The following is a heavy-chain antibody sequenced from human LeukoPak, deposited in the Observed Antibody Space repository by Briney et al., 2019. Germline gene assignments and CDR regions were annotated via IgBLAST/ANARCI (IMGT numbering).Heavy chain of an antibody. CDR1: GDTFNNNA. D-gene: IGHD3-22*01. J-gene: IGHJ4*02. Sequence: SVKVSCKXSGDTFNNNAINWVRQAPGQGLEWMGSIIPIFGTPNYAQKFEGRLMITADRSTTTAYMELSSLRAEDTAVYYCARDTNMILLDYWGQGTLITVSS. CDR3: ARDTNMILLDY. CDR2: IIPIFGTP. V-gene: IGHV1-69*06.